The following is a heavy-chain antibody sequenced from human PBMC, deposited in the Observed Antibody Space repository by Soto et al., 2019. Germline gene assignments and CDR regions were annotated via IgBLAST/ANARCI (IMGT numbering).Heavy chain of an antibody. J-gene: IGHJ3*02. Sequence: QVQLVESGGGVVQPGRSLRLSCAASGFTLSSYGMHWVRQAPGKGLEWVAVIWYDGSNKYYADSVKGRFTISRDNSKNTLYLQMNSLRAEDTAVYYCARDDDFWSGYYSLGAFDIWGQGTMVTVSS. CDR1: GFTLSSYG. V-gene: IGHV3-33*01. D-gene: IGHD3-3*01. CDR3: ARDDDFWSGYYSLGAFDI. CDR2: IWYDGSNK.